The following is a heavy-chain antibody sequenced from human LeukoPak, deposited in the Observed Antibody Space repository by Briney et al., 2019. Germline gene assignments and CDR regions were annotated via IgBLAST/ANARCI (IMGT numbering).Heavy chain of an antibody. J-gene: IGHJ5*02. Sequence: GGSLRLSCAASGFTFSSYRMHWVRQAPGKGLVWVSRINSDGSSTSYADSVKGRFTISRDNAKNTLYLQMNSLRAEDTAVYYCARVPGIVGAQEFWFDPWGQGTLVTVSS. D-gene: IGHD1-26*01. CDR1: GFTFSSYR. V-gene: IGHV3-74*01. CDR3: ARVPGIVGAQEFWFDP. CDR2: INSDGSST.